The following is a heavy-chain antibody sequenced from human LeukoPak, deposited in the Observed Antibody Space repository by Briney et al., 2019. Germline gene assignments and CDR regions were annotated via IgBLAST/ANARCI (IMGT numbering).Heavy chain of an antibody. CDR3: ARDGARGSGTYYVFDF. J-gene: IGHJ4*02. V-gene: IGHV4-38-2*02. D-gene: IGHD1-26*01. CDR1: GYSIGTAYY. Sequence: SETLSLTCGVSGYSIGTAYYRGWIRQPPGKGLEWIGSIYHSGSSTYSPSLKSRVTISMDTSKNQFSLRLNSVTAGDTAVYYCARDGARGSGTYYVFDFWGQGTLVTVSS. CDR2: IYHSGSS.